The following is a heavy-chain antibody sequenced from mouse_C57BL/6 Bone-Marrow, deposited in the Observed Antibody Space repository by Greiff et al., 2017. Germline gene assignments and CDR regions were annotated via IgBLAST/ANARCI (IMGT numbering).Heavy chain of an antibody. CDR1: GYAFSSSW. Sequence: QVQLQQSGPELVKPGASVKISCKASGYAFSSSWMNWVKQRPGKGLEWIGRIYPGDGDTNYNGKFKGKATLTADKSSSTAYMQLSSLTSEYSAVYFCARSPDYWGRGTALTVSA. CDR3: ARSPDY. CDR2: IYPGDGDT. V-gene: IGHV1-82*01. J-gene: IGHJ2*01.